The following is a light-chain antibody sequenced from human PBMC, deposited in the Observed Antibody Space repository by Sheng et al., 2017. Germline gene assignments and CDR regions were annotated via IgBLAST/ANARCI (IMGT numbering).Light chain of an antibody. CDR1: QSVSSN. CDR3: QQYGNLPLT. Sequence: ETVMTQSPATLSVSPGERATLSCRASQSVSSNLAWYQQKPGQAPRLLIYGASTRATGIPARFSGSGSGTEFTLTISSLQPEDFATYYCQQYGNLPLTFGGGTKVEIK. J-gene: IGKJ4*01. CDR2: GAS. V-gene: IGKV3-15*01.